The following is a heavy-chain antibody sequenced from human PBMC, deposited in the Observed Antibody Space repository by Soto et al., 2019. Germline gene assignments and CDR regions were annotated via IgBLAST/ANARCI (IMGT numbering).Heavy chain of an antibody. CDR2: IYPGDSDT. V-gene: IGHV5-51*01. Sequence: PGESLKLSCKGSGYSFTNFWIGWVRQMPGKGLEWMGIIYPGDSDTRYSPSFQGQVTISADRSISTAYLQWSSLKASDTAMYYCARLRGYNFGYYVDYWGQGTLVTVSS. D-gene: IGHD5-18*01. J-gene: IGHJ4*02. CDR1: GYSFTNFW. CDR3: ARLRGYNFGYYVDY.